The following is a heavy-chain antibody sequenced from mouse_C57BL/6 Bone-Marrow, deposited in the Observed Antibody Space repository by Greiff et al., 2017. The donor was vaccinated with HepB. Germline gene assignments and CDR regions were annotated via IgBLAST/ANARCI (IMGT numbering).Heavy chain of an antibody. CDR2: ISYSGST. Sequence: DVQLQESGPGMVKPSQSLSLTCTVTGYSITSGYDWHWIRHFPGNKLEWMGYISYSGSTNYNPSLKSRISITHDTSKNHFFLKLNSVTTEDTATYYCARDYDYGAMDYWGQGTSVTVSS. J-gene: IGHJ4*01. V-gene: IGHV3-1*01. CDR1: GYSITSGYD. D-gene: IGHD2-4*01. CDR3: ARDYDYGAMDY.